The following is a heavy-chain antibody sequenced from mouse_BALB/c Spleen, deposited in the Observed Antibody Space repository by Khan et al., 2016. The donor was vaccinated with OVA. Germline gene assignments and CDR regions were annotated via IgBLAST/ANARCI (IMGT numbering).Heavy chain of an antibody. CDR2: IWNDGST. J-gene: IGHJ4*01. CDR3: ARQPYYHYNVMDY. V-gene: IGHV2-6-1*01. CDR1: GFSLTNYG. Sequence: VQRVESGPGLVAPSQSLSITCTISGFSLTNYGAHWVRQPPGKGLEWLAVIWNDGSTNYNSVLKSSLTITKDDPKSQVFLKMNSLQTDDTAIYFCARQPYYHYNVMDYWGQGTSVTVSS. D-gene: IGHD2-10*01.